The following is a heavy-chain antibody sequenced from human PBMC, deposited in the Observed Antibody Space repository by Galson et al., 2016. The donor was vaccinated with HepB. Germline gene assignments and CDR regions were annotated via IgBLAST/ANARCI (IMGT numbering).Heavy chain of an antibody. CDR1: GFTSAFTLTNYV. CDR3: ARGDYYGSGNYSNWFDP. CDR2: ISYNGNNQ. D-gene: IGHD3-10*01. Sequence: LRLSCAASGFTSAFTLTNYVMHWVRQAPGKGLEWVAVISYNGNNQYYADSVKGRFTISRDISTNILYLQMNSLRPEDTAVYYCARGDYYGSGNYSNWFDPWGQGTLVTVSS. J-gene: IGHJ5*02. V-gene: IGHV3-30-3*01.